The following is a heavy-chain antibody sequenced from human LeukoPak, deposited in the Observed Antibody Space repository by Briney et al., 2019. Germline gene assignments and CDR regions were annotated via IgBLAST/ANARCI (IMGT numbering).Heavy chain of an antibody. CDR3: AKALWGRYFDWPFDY. V-gene: IGHV3-30*02. CDR2: IWCDGSNK. J-gene: IGHJ4*02. CDR1: GYSFSSYG. D-gene: IGHD3-9*01. Sequence: GGSLRLSCAASGYSFSSYGMQWVRQAPGKGLEWVAVIWCDGSNKYYADSVKGRFTISRDNSKNTLYLQMNSLRAEDTALYYCAKALWGRYFDWPFDYWGQGTLVTVSS.